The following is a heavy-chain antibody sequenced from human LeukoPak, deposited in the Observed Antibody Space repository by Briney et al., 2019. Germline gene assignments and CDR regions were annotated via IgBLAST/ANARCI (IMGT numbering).Heavy chain of an antibody. CDR2: INPKSGGT. D-gene: IGHD1-26*01. V-gene: IGHV1-2*02. CDR3: ARLRMDIVGATLDY. J-gene: IGHJ4*02. Sequence: GASVKVSCKASGYRFTGHYMHWARQGPGQGLEWMGWINPKSGGTNYAQKFQGRVTMTRDTSISTAYMELSRLRSDDTAVYYCARLRMDIVGATLDYWGQGTLVTVSS. CDR1: GYRFTGHY.